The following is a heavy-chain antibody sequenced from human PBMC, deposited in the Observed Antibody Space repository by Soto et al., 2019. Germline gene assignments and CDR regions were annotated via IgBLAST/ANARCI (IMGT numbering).Heavy chain of an antibody. CDR3: ATVRWELHDAFDI. J-gene: IGHJ3*02. CDR2: IYHSGMT. CDR1: GGSNSTGGYY. V-gene: IGHV4-31*03. Sequence: QVQLQESGPGLVKPSQTLSLTCTVSGGSNSTGGYYWSWIRQHPGRGLEWIGYIYHSGMTFSNPSLQSRVAISIDTSENQFSLKLSSVTAADTAVHYCATVRWELHDAFDIWGHGTMVSVSS. D-gene: IGHD4-17*01.